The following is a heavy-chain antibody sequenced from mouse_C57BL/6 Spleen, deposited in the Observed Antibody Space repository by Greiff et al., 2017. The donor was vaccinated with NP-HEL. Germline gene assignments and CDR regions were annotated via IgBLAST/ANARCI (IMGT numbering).Heavy chain of an antibody. CDR1: GYSITSGYY. Sequence: VQLQQSGPGLVKPSQSLSLTCSVTGYSITSGYYWNWIRQFPGNKLEWMGYISYDGSNNYNPSLKNRISITRDTSKNQFFLKLNSVTTEDTATYYCARADGYYVAMDYWGQGTSVTVSS. D-gene: IGHD2-3*01. CDR3: ARADGYYVAMDY. V-gene: IGHV3-6*01. CDR2: ISYDGSN. J-gene: IGHJ4*01.